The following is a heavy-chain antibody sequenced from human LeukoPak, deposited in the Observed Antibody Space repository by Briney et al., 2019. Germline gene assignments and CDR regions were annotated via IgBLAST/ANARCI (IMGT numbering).Heavy chain of an antibody. CDR2: IYYSGST. CDR3: ARHDCRGDCYPHYYYYYYMDV. J-gene: IGHJ6*03. D-gene: IGHD2-21*01. CDR1: GGSLSSSSYY. Sequence: SETLSLTCTVSGGSLSSSSYYWGWIRQPPGKGLEWIGSIYYSGSTYYNPSLKSRVTISVDTSKNQFSLKLSSVTAADTAVYYCARHDCRGDCYPHYYYYYYMDVWGKGTTVTVSS. V-gene: IGHV4-39*01.